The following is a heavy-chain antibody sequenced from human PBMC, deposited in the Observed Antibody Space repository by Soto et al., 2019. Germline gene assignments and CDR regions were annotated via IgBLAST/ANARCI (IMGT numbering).Heavy chain of an antibody. CDR3: ARDPGVGLSARWFDP. V-gene: IGHV4-61*01. CDR2: IYYSGST. Sequence: QVHLQESGPGLLKPSETLTLTCTVSGGSLNNGNYYWSWLRQPPGKALEWIGHIYYSGSTSYNPSLKSRVIMSTDMSKTPFSLRLTSVTAADTAVYFCARDPGVGLSARWFDPWGQGALITVAS. CDR1: GGSLNNGNYY. J-gene: IGHJ5*02. D-gene: IGHD2-8*01.